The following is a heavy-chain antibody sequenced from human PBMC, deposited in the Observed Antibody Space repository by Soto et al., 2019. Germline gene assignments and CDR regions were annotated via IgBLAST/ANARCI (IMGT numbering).Heavy chain of an antibody. J-gene: IGHJ3*02. V-gene: IGHV4-39*01. CDR1: GGSVSSSTYY. Sequence: QLQLQESGPGLVKPSETLSLTCTVAGGSVSSSTYYWGWIRQPPGKGLEWIATFYYSGSTYHNPSPNCRVTISADTSKNQFSLKLSSVTATDTAVYYCARHHGTYYDAFDIWGQGTMVTVSS. CDR3: ARHHGTYYDAFDI. CDR2: FYYSGST. D-gene: IGHD1-1*01.